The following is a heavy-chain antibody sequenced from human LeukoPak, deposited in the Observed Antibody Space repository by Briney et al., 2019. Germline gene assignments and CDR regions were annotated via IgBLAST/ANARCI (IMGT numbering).Heavy chain of an antibody. CDR2: IIPIFGTA. Sequence: SVKVSCKASGGTFSSYAISWVRQAPGQGLEWMGGIIPIFGTANYAQKFQGRVTITADESTSTAYMELGSLRSEDTAVYYCARDLIGLYSSGGWGQGTLVTVSS. D-gene: IGHD6-19*01. J-gene: IGHJ4*02. CDR3: ARDLIGLYSSGG. V-gene: IGHV1-69*01. CDR1: GGTFSSYA.